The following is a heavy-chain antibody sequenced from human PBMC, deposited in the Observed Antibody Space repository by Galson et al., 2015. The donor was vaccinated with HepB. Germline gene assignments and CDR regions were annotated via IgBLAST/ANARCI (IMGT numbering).Heavy chain of an antibody. CDR3: TTLHYYGSGSLRSLYYYYYGMDV. CDR2: IKSKTDGGTT. V-gene: IGHV3-15*01. CDR1: GFTFSNAW. D-gene: IGHD3-10*01. Sequence: SLRLSCAASGFTFSNAWMSWVRQAPGKGLEWVGRIKSKTDGGTTDYAAPVKGRFTISRDDSKNTLYLQMNSLKTEDTAVYYCTTLHYYGSGSLRSLYYYYYGMDVWGQGTTVTVSS. J-gene: IGHJ6*02.